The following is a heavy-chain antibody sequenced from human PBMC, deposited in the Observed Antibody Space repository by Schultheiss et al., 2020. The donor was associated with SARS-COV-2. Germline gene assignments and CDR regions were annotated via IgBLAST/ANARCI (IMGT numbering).Heavy chain of an antibody. CDR1: GGSFSGYY. D-gene: IGHD2-2*01. J-gene: IGHJ6*03. V-gene: IGHV4-34*01. CDR2: INHSGST. Sequence: SETLSLTCAVYGGSFSGYYWSWIRQPPGKGLEWIGEINHSGSTNYNPSLKSRVTISVDTSKNQFSLKLSSVTAADTAVYYCARVTSRLGYCSSTSCNPYYYYYMDVWGQGTLVTVSS. CDR3: ARVTSRLGYCSSTSCNPYYYYYMDV.